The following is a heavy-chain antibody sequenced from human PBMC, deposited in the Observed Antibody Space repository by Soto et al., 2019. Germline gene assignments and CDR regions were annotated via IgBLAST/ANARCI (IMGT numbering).Heavy chain of an antibody. D-gene: IGHD6-13*01. CDR2: IYHSGST. J-gene: IGHJ4*02. V-gene: IGHV4-4*02. CDR1: GGSISSSNW. Sequence: QVQLQESGPGLVKPSGTLSLTCAVSGGSISSSNWWSWVRQPPGKGLEWIGEIYHSGSTNYNPSLKSRVTISVDKSKNQFSLKLSSVTAADTAVYYCASTAAGYSSSWYGGTDYWGQGTLVTVSS. CDR3: ASTAAGYSSSWYGGTDY.